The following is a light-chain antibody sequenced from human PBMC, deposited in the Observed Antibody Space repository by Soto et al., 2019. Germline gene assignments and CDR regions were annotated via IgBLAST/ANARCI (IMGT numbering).Light chain of an antibody. V-gene: IGKV1-5*01. J-gene: IGKJ5*01. CDR3: QQYSNLIT. Sequence: DIQMTQSPSTLSASVGDNITITCRASRSLSSYLAWYQQKPGRAPKLLIFDASSLERGVPSRFSGSGSGTEFRLTISSLQPDDFATYYCQQYSNLITFGQGTRLEI. CDR1: RSLSSY. CDR2: DAS.